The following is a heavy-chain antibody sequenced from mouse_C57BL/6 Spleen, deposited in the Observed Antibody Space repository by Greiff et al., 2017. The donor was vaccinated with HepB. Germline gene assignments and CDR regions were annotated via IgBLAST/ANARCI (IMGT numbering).Heavy chain of an antibody. CDR2: ISSGSSTI. J-gene: IGHJ1*03. Sequence: EVQLVESGGGLVKPGGSLKLSCAASGFTFSDYGMHWVRQAPEKGLEWVAYISSGSSTIYYADTVKGRFTISRDNAKNTLFLQMTSLRSEDTAMYYCAAPITTVVAPYWYFDVWGTGTTVTVSS. CDR1: GFTFSDYG. D-gene: IGHD1-1*01. CDR3: AAPITTVVAPYWYFDV. V-gene: IGHV5-17*01.